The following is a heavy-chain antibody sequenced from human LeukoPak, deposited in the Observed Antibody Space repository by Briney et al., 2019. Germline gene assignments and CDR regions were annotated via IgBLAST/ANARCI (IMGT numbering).Heavy chain of an antibody. CDR1: RFTFSSYA. CDR3: ARDQSGDSIDY. V-gene: IGHV3-23*01. J-gene: IGHJ4*02. Sequence: GGSLRLSCAASRFTFSSYAMSWVRQAPGKGLEWVSAISGSGGSTYYADSVKGRFTISRDNSKNTLYLQMNSLRAEDTAVYYCARDQSGDSIDYWGQGTLVTVSS. CDR2: ISGSGGST. D-gene: IGHD2-21*01.